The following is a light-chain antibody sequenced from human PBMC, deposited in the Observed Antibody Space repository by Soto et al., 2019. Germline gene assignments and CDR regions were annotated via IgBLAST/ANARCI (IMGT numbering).Light chain of an antibody. J-gene: IGKJ1*01. CDR2: GAS. Sequence: ERVMTQSPATLSVSPGERATLSCRASQSVSNNLAWYQHKLGQAPRLLIYGASPRATGIPARFSGSGSGTEFTLTISSLQSEDFAVYYCQQYNNWPRTFGQGTKVEIK. V-gene: IGKV3D-15*01. CDR3: QQYNNWPRT. CDR1: QSVSNN.